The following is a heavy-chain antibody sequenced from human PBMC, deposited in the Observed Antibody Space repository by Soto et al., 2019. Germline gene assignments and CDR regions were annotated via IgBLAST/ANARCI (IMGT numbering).Heavy chain of an antibody. V-gene: IGHV2-5*02. J-gene: IGHJ4*02. D-gene: IGHD3-3*01. CDR1: GFSLTTSGVG. CDR2: LYWDDDK. CDR3: AHRVLRTVFGLVTTTAIYFDF. Sequence: QITFNESGPTGVRPTKTLTPTRRFSGFSLTTSGVGVGWGRQSPGKAPEGLALLYWDDDKRYSASLKSRLTITKDTSKNQVVLTVSDLDPTDTATYYCAHRVLRTVFGLVTTTAIYFDFWGQGTPVAVSS.